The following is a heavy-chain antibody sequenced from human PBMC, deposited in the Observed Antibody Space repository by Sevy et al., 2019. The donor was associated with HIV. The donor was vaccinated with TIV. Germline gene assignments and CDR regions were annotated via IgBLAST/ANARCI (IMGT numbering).Heavy chain of an antibody. D-gene: IGHD2-21*01. CDR2: IGTAAGVT. CDR3: AKCLGHYSIDY. Sequence: GGSLRLSCAASGFTFNTYSLIWVRQTPGKGLEWLSFIGTAAGVTYYADSVKGRFTISRDNAKNSLYLQMNSLRDEDTAVYYCAKCLGHYSIDYWGQGTLVTVSS. J-gene: IGHJ4*02. V-gene: IGHV3-48*02. CDR1: GFTFNTYS.